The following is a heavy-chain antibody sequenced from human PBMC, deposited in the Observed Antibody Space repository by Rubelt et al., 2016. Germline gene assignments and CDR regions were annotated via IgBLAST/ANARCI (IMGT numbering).Heavy chain of an antibody. CDR3: ARGAGSTATYRHFDY. D-gene: IGHD5/OR15-5a*01. CDR1: GNYA. CDR2: FYSGGST. V-gene: IGHV3-66*01. J-gene: IGHJ4*02. Sequence: GNYAMSWVRQAPGKGLEWVSVFYSGGSTYYADSVKGRFTISRDNSKNTVYLQMNSLRAEDTAVYYCARGAGSTATYRHFDYWGQGTLVTVSS.